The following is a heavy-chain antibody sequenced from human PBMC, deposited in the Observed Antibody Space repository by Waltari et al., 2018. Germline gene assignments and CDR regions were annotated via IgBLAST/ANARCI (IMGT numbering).Heavy chain of an antibody. D-gene: IGHD1-20*01. CDR2: INNDGSST. CDR3: AKPFYNWDDPLDS. Sequence: EVQLVESGGGLVQPGGSLRLSCAASGFTFRRSWIHWVRQFPGKGLMWVSRINNDGSSTVYADSVKGRFTISRDDAKNTVSLQMNNLSAEDTAVYYCAKPFYNWDDPLDSWGQGTLVTVSS. J-gene: IGHJ4*02. CDR1: GFTFRRSW. V-gene: IGHV3-74*03.